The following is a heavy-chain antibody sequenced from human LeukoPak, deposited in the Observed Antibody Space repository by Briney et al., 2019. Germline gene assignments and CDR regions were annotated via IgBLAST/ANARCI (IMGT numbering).Heavy chain of an antibody. Sequence: ASVKVSCKASGYTFTGYYMHWVRRAPGQGLEWMGWINPNSGGTNYAQKFQGWVTMTRDTSISTAYMELSRLRSDDTAVYYCARALSGWYLYYYYYMDVWGKGTTVTVSS. J-gene: IGHJ6*03. CDR3: ARALSGWYLYYYYYMDV. D-gene: IGHD6-19*01. CDR2: INPNSGGT. V-gene: IGHV1-2*04. CDR1: GYTFTGYY.